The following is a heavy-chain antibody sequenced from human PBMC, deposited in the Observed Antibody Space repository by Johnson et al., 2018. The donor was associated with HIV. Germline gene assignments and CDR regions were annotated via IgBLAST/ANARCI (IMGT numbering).Heavy chain of an antibody. Sequence: VQLVESGGASVQPGGSLRLSCAASGFNFSSHWMHWVRQVPGKGLVWVSRINNDGSIISYAGSVKGRLTISRDNAKNMLFLEMNSLGAEDTAVYYCARTYSTSSDDAFDVWGQGTMVTVSS. CDR1: GFNFSSHW. V-gene: IGHV3-74*02. CDR2: INNDGSII. J-gene: IGHJ3*01. D-gene: IGHD6-6*01. CDR3: ARTYSTSSDDAFDV.